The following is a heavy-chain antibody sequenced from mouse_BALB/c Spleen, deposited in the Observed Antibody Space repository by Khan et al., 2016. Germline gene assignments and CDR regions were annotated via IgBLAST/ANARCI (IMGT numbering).Heavy chain of an antibody. CDR3: ARYVSGYYAMDY. V-gene: IGHV9-3-1*01. J-gene: IGHJ4*01. Sequence: QIQLVQSGPELKKPGETVKISCKASGYTFTNYGMNWVKQAPGKGLKWMGWINTYTGEPTYAADFKGRFAFSLETSASTAYLQINNLKNEDTATYFCARYVSGYYAMDYWGQGTSVTVSS. CDR1: GYTFTNYG. CDR2: INTYTGEP.